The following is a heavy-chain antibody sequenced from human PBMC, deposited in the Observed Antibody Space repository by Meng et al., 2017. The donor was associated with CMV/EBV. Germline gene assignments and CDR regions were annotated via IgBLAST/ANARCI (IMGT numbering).Heavy chain of an antibody. V-gene: IGHV3-9*01. CDR2: ISWNSGSI. CDR3: AKSLRIAAAVPDYGMDV. D-gene: IGHD6-13*01. Sequence: SLKISCAASGFTFDDYAMHWVRQAPGKGLEWVSGISWNSGSIGYADSVKGRFTISRDNAKNSLYLQMNSLRAEDTALYYCAKSLRIAAAVPDYGMDVWGQGTTVTVSS. J-gene: IGHJ6*02. CDR1: GFTFDDYA.